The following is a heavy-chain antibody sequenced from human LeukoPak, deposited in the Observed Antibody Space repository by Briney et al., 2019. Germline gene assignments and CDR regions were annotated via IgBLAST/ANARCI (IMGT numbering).Heavy chain of an antibody. Sequence: ASVKVSCKASGYTFTGFYIHWVRQAPGQGLERMAWINPRNGGSHSAQKFQGRVTLTRDTSISTAYMEMRKLTSDDTAFYYCARGRIAAAGAIDYWGQGARVTVSS. J-gene: IGHJ4*02. V-gene: IGHV1-2*02. CDR1: GYTFTGFY. D-gene: IGHD6-13*01. CDR2: INPRNGGS. CDR3: ARGRIAAAGAIDY.